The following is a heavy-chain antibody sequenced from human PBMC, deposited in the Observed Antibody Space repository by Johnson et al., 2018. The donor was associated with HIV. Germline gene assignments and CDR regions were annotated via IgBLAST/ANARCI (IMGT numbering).Heavy chain of an antibody. CDR1: GFTFSSYA. J-gene: IGHJ3*02. D-gene: IGHD6-6*01. Sequence: QVQLVESGGGVVQPGRSLRLSCAASGFTFSSYAMHWVRQAPGKGLEWVAVISYDGSNKYYADSVKGRFTISRDNSKNTLYLQMNCLRVEDTAVYYCACGPYSNSSGVFDIWGQGTMVTVSS. CDR2: ISYDGSNK. CDR3: ACGPYSNSSGVFDI. V-gene: IGHV3-30*04.